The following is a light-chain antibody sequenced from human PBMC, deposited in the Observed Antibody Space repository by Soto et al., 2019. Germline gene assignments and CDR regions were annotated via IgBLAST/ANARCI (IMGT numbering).Light chain of an antibody. CDR2: DVS. V-gene: IGLV2-14*01. Sequence: QSALTQPASVSGSLGQSITISCTGTSSDVSGYNYVSWYQQHPGKAPKLMIYDVSNRPSGVSNRFSGSKSGNTASLTISGLQAEDEGDYYCSSYTSSSTLVFGGGTKLTVL. CDR1: SSDVSGYNY. CDR3: SSYTSSSTLV. J-gene: IGLJ2*01.